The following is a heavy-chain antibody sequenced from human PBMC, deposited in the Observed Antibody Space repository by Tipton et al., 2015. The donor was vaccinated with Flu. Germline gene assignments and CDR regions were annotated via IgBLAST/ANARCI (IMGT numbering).Heavy chain of an antibody. Sequence: TLSLTCTVSGGSVSSGSYYWSWIRQPPGKGLEWIGYIYYSGSTNYNPSLKSRVTISVDTSKNQFSLKLSSVTAADTAVYYCARGVYGDYASFDYWGQGTLVTVSS. CDR1: GGSVSSGSYY. V-gene: IGHV4-61*01. CDR2: IYYSGST. CDR3: ARGVYGDYASFDY. D-gene: IGHD4-17*01. J-gene: IGHJ4*02.